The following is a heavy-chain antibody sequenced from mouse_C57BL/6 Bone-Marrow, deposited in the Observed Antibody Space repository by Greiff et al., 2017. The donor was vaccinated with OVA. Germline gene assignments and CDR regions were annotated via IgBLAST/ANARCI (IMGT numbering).Heavy chain of an antibody. CDR1: GFNIKDDY. V-gene: IGHV14-4*01. J-gene: IGHJ2*01. CDR2: IDPENGDT. Sequence: EVMLVESGAELVRPGASVKLSCTASGFNIKDDYMHWVKQRPEQGLEWIGWIDPENGDTEYASKFQGKATITADTSSNTAYLQLSSLKSADTAGYYWTSYGTFDYWGQGTTVTVSA. CDR3: TSYGTFDY. D-gene: IGHD2-1*01.